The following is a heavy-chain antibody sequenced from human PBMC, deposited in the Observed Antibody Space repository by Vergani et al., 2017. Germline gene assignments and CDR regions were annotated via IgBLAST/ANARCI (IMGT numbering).Heavy chain of an antibody. J-gene: IGHJ4*02. CDR3: ARGEAAAGYFDY. V-gene: IGHV4-59*12. Sequence: QVQLQESGPGLVKPSQTLSLTCTVSGGSISSYYWSWIRQPPGKGLEWIGYIYYSGSTNYNPSLKSRVTISVDKSKNQFSLKLSSVTAADTAVYYCARGEAAAGYFDYWGQGTLVTVSS. D-gene: IGHD6-13*01. CDR1: GGSISSYY. CDR2: IYYSGST.